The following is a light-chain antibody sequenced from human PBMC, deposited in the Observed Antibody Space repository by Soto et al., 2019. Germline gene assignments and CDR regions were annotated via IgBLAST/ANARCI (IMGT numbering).Light chain of an antibody. J-gene: IGKJ4*01. CDR3: MQALQTPT. CDR2: WGS. V-gene: IGKV2-28*01. CDR1: QSLLHSNGYNY. Sequence: DIVMTQSPISLPVTLGEPASISCMSSQSLLHSNGYNYLNWFLQKPGQSPQLLIYWGSTRASGVPDRFSGSGSGTDFTLKISRVEAEDVGVYYCMQALQTPTFGGGTKVDIK.